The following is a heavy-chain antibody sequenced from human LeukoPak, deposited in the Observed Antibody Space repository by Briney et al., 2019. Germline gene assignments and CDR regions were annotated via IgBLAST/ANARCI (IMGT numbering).Heavy chain of an antibody. CDR2: IIPILGIA. J-gene: IGHJ4*02. D-gene: IGHD3-3*01. Sequence: ASVRVSCKASGGTFSSYAISWVRQAPGQGLEWMGRIIPILGIANYAQKFQGRVTITADKSTSTAYMELSSLRSEDTAVYYCATDKDFWSGYYIHWGQGTLVTVSS. CDR3: ATDKDFWSGYYIH. CDR1: GGTFSSYA. V-gene: IGHV1-69*04.